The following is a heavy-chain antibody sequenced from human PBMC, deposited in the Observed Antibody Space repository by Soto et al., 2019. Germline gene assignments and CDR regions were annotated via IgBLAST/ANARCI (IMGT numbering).Heavy chain of an antibody. V-gene: IGHV3-30*18. CDR1: GFTFSSYG. CDR3: AKDYGIVVVPAATFNWFDP. Sequence: GGSLRLSCAASGFTFSSYGMHWVRQAPGKGLEWVAVISYDGSNKYYADSVKGRFTISRDNSKNTLYLQMNSLRAEDTAVYYCAKDYGIVVVPAATFNWFDPWGQGTLVTVSS. J-gene: IGHJ5*02. D-gene: IGHD2-2*01. CDR2: ISYDGSNK.